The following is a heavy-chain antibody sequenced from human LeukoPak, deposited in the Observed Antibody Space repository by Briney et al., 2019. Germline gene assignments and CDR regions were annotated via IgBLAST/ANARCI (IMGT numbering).Heavy chain of an antibody. D-gene: IGHD4-23*01. Sequence: PTGGSLRLSCAVSGFTVSGNYMSWIRQAPGKGLEWVSLIYSDDTTLYADSVKGRFTISRDISKNTLYLQMSSLRAEDTAVYYCARRAGGYSHPYDYWGQGVLVTVSS. CDR3: ARRAGGYSHPYDY. V-gene: IGHV3-53*01. J-gene: IGHJ4*02. CDR2: IYSDDTT. CDR1: GFTVSGNY.